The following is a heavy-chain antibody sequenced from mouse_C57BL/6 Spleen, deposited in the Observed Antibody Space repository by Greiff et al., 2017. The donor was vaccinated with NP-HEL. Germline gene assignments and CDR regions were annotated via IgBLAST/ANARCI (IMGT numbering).Heavy chain of an antibody. J-gene: IGHJ4*01. D-gene: IGHD2-4*01. CDR2: FYPGSGSI. CDR3: ARHDGYYDYHYYAMDY. CDR1: GYTFTEYT. V-gene: IGHV1-62-2*01. Sequence: QVQLQQPGAELVKPGASVKLSCKASGYTFTEYTIHWVKQRSGQGLEWIGWFYPGSGSIKYNEKFKDKATLTADKSSSTVYMELSRLTSEDSAVYFCARHDGYYDYHYYAMDYWGQGTSVTVSS.